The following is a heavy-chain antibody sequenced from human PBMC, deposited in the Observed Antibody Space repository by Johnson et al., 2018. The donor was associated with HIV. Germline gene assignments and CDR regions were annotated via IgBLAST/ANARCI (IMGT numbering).Heavy chain of an antibody. CDR3: ARDRGGYNFWSGYYTVCAFDI. J-gene: IGHJ3*02. CDR1: GFTFSDYY. D-gene: IGHD3-3*01. V-gene: IGHV3-11*04. CDR2: ISSSGDSI. Sequence: QVQLVESGGGLVKPGGSLRLSCAASGFTFSDYYMTWIRQAPGKGLEWVSYISSSGDSIYYADSVKGRFTISRDNAKNSLYLQMNSLRAEDSAVYYCARDRGGYNFWSGYYTVCAFDIWGQGTMVTVSS.